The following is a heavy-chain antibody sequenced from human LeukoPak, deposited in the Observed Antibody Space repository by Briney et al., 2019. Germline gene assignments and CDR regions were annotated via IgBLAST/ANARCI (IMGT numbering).Heavy chain of an antibody. CDR1: GFTVSSNY. Sequence: GGTLRLSCAASGFTVSSNYMSWVRQAPGKGLEWVSVIYSGGSTYYADSVKGRLTISRDNSKNTLYLEMNSLRAEDTAVYYCAACYDSSGYYDYWGQGTLVTVSS. CDR3: AACYDSSGYYDY. CDR2: IYSGGST. V-gene: IGHV3-53*01. D-gene: IGHD3-22*01. J-gene: IGHJ4*02.